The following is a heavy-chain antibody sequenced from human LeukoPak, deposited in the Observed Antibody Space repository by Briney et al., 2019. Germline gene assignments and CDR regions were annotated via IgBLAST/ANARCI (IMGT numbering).Heavy chain of an antibody. Sequence: PGGSLRLSCAASGFTFSSYAMHWVRQAPGKGLEWVAVISYDGSNKYYADSVKGRFTISRDNAKNSLYLQMNSLRAEDTAVYYCARAPEPPLYGVIVIPVLFDYWGQGTLVTVSS. V-gene: IGHV3-30-3*01. CDR1: GFTFSSYA. CDR2: ISYDGSNK. J-gene: IGHJ4*02. D-gene: IGHD3-16*02. CDR3: ARAPEPPLYGVIVIPVLFDY.